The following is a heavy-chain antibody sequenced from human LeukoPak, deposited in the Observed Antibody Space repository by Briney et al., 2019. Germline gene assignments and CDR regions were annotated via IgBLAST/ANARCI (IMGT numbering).Heavy chain of an antibody. CDR1: GYTFTSYY. CDR2: INPSGGST. D-gene: IGHD2-21*02. V-gene: IGHV1-46*01. CDR3: ARSLAYCGGDCYGGDY. Sequence: ASVKVSCKASGYTFTSYYMHWVRQAPGQGLEWMGIINPSGGSTSYAQKFQGRVTMTRDTSTSTVYMELSSLRSEDTAVYYCARSLAYCGGDCYGGDYWGQGTLVTVSS. J-gene: IGHJ4*02.